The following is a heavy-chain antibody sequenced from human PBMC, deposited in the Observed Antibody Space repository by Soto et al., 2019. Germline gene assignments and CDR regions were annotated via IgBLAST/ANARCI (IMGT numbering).Heavy chain of an antibody. V-gene: IGHV3-23*01. D-gene: IGHD5-18*01. CDR3: AKGVNTAMAPGYDY. Sequence: PGGSLRLSCAASGFTFSSCAMSWVRQGPGKGLEWVSGISGSGGTTYYADSVKGRFTISRDNSKKTLYLQMNSLRAEDTAVYFCAKGVNTAMAPGYDYWGQGTLVTVSS. CDR2: ISGSGGTT. J-gene: IGHJ4*02. CDR1: GFTFSSCA.